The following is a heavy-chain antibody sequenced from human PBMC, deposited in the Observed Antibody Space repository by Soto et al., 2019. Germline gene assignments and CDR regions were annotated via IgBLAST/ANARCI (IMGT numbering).Heavy chain of an antibody. CDR2: ISAAGDP. CDR1: GFTFRNYD. CDR3: ARTERDFYGLDV. Sequence: EVQLVESGGGLVQPGGSLRLSCEASGFTFRNYDMHWVRQGTGKGLEWVSGISAAGDPDYADSVEGRFTISRENAQKSFFLQMNSLRVGDTAVYYCARTERDFYGLDVWGQGTTVIVSS. J-gene: IGHJ6*02. V-gene: IGHV3-13*05.